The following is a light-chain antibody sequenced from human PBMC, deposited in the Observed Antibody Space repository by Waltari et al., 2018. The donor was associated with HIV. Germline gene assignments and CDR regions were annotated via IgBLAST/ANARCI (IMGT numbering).Light chain of an antibody. J-gene: IGKJ3*01. Sequence: EIVLTQSPATLSLSPGEGATLSCRASQSVTTYLAWFQQKPGQPPRLLIFDASSRATGVPARFSGSGSGTDCSLTISSLEPEDFAIYYCQARHSWPPLFTFGPGTKVEMK. CDR3: QARHSWPPLFT. V-gene: IGKV3-11*01. CDR2: DAS. CDR1: QSVTTY.